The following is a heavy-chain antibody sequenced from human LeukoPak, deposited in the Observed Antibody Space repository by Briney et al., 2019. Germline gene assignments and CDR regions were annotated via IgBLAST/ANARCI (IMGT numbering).Heavy chain of an antibody. J-gene: IGHJ6*03. CDR3: ARGVEPAARYYYYMDV. CDR1: GHTFTSYD. CDR2: MNPNSGNT. V-gene: IGHV1-8*01. D-gene: IGHD2-2*01. Sequence: ASVKVSCKASGHTFTSYDINWVRQATGQGLEWMGWMNPNSGNTGYAQKFQGRVTMTRNTSISTAYMELSSLRSEDTAVYYCARGVEPAARYYYYMDVWGKGTMVTVSS.